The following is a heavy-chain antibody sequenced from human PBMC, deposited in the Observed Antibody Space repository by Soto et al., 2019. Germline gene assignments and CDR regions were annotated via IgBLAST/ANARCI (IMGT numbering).Heavy chain of an antibody. CDR3: ARGRDNPTDY. D-gene: IGHD1-1*01. CDR2: ISSGGSDV. CDR1: GFTFSSYT. J-gene: IGHJ4*02. V-gene: IGHV3-21*01. Sequence: EVQLVESGGGLVKPGGSLRLSCAASGFTFSSYTIHWVRQAPGKGLEWVSSISSGGSDVYYADSMKGRFNISRDNAKNSLYLQMNSLRAEDTAVYYCARGRDNPTDYWGQGTLVTVSS.